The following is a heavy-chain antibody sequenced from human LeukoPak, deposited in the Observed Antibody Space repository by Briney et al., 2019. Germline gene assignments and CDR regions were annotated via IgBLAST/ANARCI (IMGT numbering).Heavy chain of an antibody. CDR1: GGSISSSSYY. CDR2: IYYSGST. D-gene: IGHD3-22*01. V-gene: IGHV4-39*01. Sequence: PSETLSLTCTVSGGSISSSSYYWGWIRQPPGKGLEWIGSIYYSGSTYYNPSLKSRVTISVGTSKNQFSLKLSSVTAADTAVYYCARLRTCYYDSSGYPYYFDYWGQGTLVTVSS. J-gene: IGHJ4*02. CDR3: ARLRTCYYDSSGYPYYFDY.